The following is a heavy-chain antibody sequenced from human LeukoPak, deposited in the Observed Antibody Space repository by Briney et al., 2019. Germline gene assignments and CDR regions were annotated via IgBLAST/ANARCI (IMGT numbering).Heavy chain of an antibody. CDR1: GFTFSSYG. CDR2: ISYDGSNK. V-gene: IGHV3-30*03. J-gene: IGHJ3*02. Sequence: GRSLRLSCAASGFTFSSYGMHWVRQAPGKGLEWVAVISYDGSNKYYADSVKGRFTISRDNSKNTLYLQMNSLRAEDTAVYYCARGVVVVAAIHDAFDIWGQGTMVTVSS. CDR3: ARGVVVVAAIHDAFDI. D-gene: IGHD2-15*01.